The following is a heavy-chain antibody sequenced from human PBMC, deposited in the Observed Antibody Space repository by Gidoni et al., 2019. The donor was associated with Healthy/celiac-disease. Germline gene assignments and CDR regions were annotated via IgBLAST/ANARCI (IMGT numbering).Heavy chain of an antibody. J-gene: IGHJ3*02. Sequence: EVQLVESGGGLVQPGRSLRLSCSASGFNFGDYAMHWVRQAPGTGLGWVSGISWNIGSIGYADSVKGRFTISRDNAKNSLYLQMNSLRAEDTALYYCAKVRVQLWFGAGRGAFDIWGQGTMVTVSS. CDR1: GFNFGDYA. CDR2: ISWNIGSI. V-gene: IGHV3-9*01. CDR3: AKVRVQLWFGAGRGAFDI. D-gene: IGHD3-10*01.